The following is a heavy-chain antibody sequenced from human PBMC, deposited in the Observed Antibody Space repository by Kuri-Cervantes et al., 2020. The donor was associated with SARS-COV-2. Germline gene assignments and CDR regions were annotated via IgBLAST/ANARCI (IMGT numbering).Heavy chain of an antibody. CDR1: GYTFTGYY. V-gene: IGHV1-2*02. Sequence: ASVKVSCKASGYTFTGYYMHWVRQAPGQGLEWMGWINPNSGGTNYAQKFQGRVTMTRDTSKNQFSLKLSSVTAADTAVYYCARGANYFDTTGYPYDAFDIWGQGTMVTVSS. CDR3: ARGANYFDTTGYPYDAFDI. J-gene: IGHJ3*02. CDR2: INPNSGGT. D-gene: IGHD3-22*01.